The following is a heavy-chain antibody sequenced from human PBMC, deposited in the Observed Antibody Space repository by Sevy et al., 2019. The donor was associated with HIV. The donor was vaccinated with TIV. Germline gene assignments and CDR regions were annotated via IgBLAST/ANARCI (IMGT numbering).Heavy chain of an antibody. CDR3: ARSTGDSSGYYYFDY. CDR1: SGSFSGYY. V-gene: IGHV4-34*01. Sequence: SETLSLTCAVYSGSFSGYYLSWIRQPPGKGLEWMGEISHSGSTKYNSSPKSRVTILVDTSKNHLSLKLRSVTAADTAVYYCARSTGDSSGYYYFDYWGHGTLVTVSS. CDR2: ISHSGST. J-gene: IGHJ4*01. D-gene: IGHD3-22*01.